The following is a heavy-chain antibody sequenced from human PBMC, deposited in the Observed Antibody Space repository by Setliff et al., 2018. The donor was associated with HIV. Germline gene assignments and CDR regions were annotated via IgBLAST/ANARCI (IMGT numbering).Heavy chain of an antibody. J-gene: IGHJ4*02. D-gene: IGHD5-12*01. Sequence: SETLSLTCTVSGGSISSGSYYWSWIRQTPGKGLEWLGSIYHRGSTYYKPSLKSRVSISVDTSKNRFSLGLRSVSAADTAVYYCARLSPQYSGYDSGAFGYWGQGTLVTVSS. V-gene: IGHV4-39*01. CDR3: ARLSPQYSGYDSGAFGY. CDR1: GGSISSGSYY. CDR2: IYHRGST.